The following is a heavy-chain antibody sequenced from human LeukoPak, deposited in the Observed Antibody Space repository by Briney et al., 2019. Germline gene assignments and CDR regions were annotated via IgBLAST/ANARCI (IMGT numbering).Heavy chain of an antibody. D-gene: IGHD3-16*01. J-gene: IGHJ4*02. CDR1: GFTFSSYS. Sequence: GGSPRLSCAASGFTFSSYSMNWVRQAPGKGLEWVSSISSSSSYIYYADSVKGRFTISRDNSKNTLYLQMNSLRAEDTAVYYCAKVWGSYVVPLFIPTHPSYYFDYWGQGTLVTVSS. CDR2: ISSSSSYI. CDR3: AKVWGSYVVPLFIPTHPSYYFDY. V-gene: IGHV3-21*04.